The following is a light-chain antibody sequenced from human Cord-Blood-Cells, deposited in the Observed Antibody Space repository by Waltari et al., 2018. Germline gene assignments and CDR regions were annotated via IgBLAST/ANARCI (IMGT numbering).Light chain of an antibody. Sequence: DIQLTQSKSSLSPSVGDRAATTCRATQGIRNYLAWYQQKPGKVPKLLIYAASTLQSGVPSRFSGSGSETDVTLTISSLQPEDVATYYCRKYNSAPQTFGQGTKLEIK. CDR1: QGIRNY. CDR3: RKYNSAPQT. V-gene: IGKV1-27*01. CDR2: AAS. J-gene: IGKJ1*01.